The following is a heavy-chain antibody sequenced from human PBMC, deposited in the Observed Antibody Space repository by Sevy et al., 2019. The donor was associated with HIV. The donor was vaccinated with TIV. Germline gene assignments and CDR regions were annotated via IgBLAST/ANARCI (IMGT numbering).Heavy chain of an antibody. CDR3: ARGPEWELTSFLSH. V-gene: IGHV3-30-3*01. CDR1: GFTFRTYA. J-gene: IGHJ4*02. Sequence: QLGGSLRLSCAASGFTFRTYALHWVRQAPGRGLEWLALISSNGDNAFYANSVRGRLTVSRDNSMNTLSLQMSSLTAEDTAVYYCARGPEWELTSFLSHWGQGTLVTVSS. CDR2: ISSNGDNA. D-gene: IGHD1-26*01.